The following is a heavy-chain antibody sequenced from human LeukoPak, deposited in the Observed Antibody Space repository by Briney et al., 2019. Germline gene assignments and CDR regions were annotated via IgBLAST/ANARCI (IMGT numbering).Heavy chain of an antibody. D-gene: IGHD3-9*01. CDR3: ATYYDILSGYTFDY. Sequence: SETLSLTCTVSGGSISRSNWWSWGRQPPGKGLEWIGEIHDTGSTNYNPPLKSRVTMSLDKSKNQFSLNLNSVTAADTAVYYRATYYDILSGYTFDYWGQGTLVAVSS. J-gene: IGHJ4*02. CDR2: IHDTGST. CDR1: GGSISRSNW. V-gene: IGHV4-4*02.